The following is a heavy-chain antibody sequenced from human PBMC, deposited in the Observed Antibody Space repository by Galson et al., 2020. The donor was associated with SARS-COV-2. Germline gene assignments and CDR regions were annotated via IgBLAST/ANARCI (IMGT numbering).Heavy chain of an antibody. CDR3: ATVYAFLAVAGYFDY. V-gene: IGHV1-24*01. J-gene: IGHJ4*02. Sequence: ASVKVSCKVSGYTLTELSMHWVRQAPGKGLEWLGGFDPEDGETIYAQKFQGRVTMTEDTSTDTAYMELISLRSEDTAVYYCATVYAFLAVAGYFDYWGQGTLVTVSS. CDR2: FDPEDGET. CDR1: GYTLTELS. D-gene: IGHD6-19*01.